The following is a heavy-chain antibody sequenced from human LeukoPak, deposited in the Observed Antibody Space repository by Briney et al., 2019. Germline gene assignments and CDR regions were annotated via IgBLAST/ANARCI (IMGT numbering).Heavy chain of an antibody. CDR1: GGSISTSNYY. V-gene: IGHV4-39*07. D-gene: IGHD3-22*01. J-gene: IGHJ6*03. Sequence: SETLSLTCTVSGGSISTSNYYWGWIRQPPGKGLEWIGNIFYSGSTYYSPSLKSRVTISLDTSRNQFSLKLNSVTAADTAVYYCARDAPYYYDSSGYYRYYYYMDVWGKGTTVTVSS. CDR2: IFYSGST. CDR3: ARDAPYYYDSSGYYRYYYYMDV.